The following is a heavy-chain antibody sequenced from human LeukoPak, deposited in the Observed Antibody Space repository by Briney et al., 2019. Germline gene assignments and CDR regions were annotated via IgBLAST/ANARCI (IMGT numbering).Heavy chain of an antibody. D-gene: IGHD3-22*01. Sequence: ASVKVSCKASGYTFTGYYMHWVRQAPGQGLEWMGWINPNSGGTNYAQKFQGRVTMTRDTSISTAYMELSRLRSDDTAVYYCARQYYDSSGSHAFDIWGQGTMVTVSS. V-gene: IGHV1-2*02. CDR3: ARQYYDSSGSHAFDI. CDR2: INPNSGGT. J-gene: IGHJ3*02. CDR1: GYTFTGYY.